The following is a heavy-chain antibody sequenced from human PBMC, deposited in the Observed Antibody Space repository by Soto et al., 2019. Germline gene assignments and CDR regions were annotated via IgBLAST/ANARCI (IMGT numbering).Heavy chain of an antibody. J-gene: IGHJ3*02. V-gene: IGHV1-3*01. CDR3: ARDPCSGGICYSSAFDI. CDR1: GYTFTSYA. D-gene: IGHD2-15*01. CDR2: INAGNGNT. Sequence: QVQLVQSGAEVRKPGASVTVSYKASGYTFTSYAMHWVRQAPGQRLEWMGWINAGNGNTKYSQKFQGTVTITRDTSANTAYMELISLTSEDSAVYYCARDPCSGGICYSSAFDIWGQGTMVTVSS.